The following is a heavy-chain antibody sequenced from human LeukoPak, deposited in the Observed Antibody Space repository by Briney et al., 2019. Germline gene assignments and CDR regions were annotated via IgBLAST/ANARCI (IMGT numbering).Heavy chain of an antibody. V-gene: IGHV1-8*01. J-gene: IGHJ4*02. Sequence: ASVKVSCKTSGYTFTSYDMNWVRQAAGQGLEWMGWTSPNTGYIYYARKFQGRMTMAINTATRTVYMELSSLRSEDTAVYYCATSRYCSNGVCPFDYWGQGTLVTVSS. CDR3: ATSRYCSNGVCPFDY. CDR1: GYTFTSYD. CDR2: TSPNTGYI. D-gene: IGHD2-8*01.